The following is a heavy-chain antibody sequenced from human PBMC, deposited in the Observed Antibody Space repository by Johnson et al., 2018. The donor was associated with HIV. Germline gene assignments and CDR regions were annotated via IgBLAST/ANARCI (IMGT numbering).Heavy chain of an antibody. D-gene: IGHD1-26*01. CDR2: INWNGGST. V-gene: IGHV3-20*04. CDR1: GFTFDDYA. CDR3: ARVVKFNWSFAAFDI. J-gene: IGHJ3*02. Sequence: EVQLVESGGGVVRPGGSLRLSCAASGFTFDDYAMSWVRQAPGKGLEWVYVINWNGGSTCYADSVKGRFTISRDNSKNTLYLQMSSLRAEDTAFYYCARVVKFNWSFAAFDIWGQGTMVTVPS.